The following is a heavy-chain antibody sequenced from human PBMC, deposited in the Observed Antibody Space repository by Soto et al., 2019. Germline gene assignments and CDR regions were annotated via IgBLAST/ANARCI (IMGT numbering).Heavy chain of an antibody. CDR1: GGSISTYY. D-gene: IGHD1-1*01. V-gene: IGHV4-59*08. Sequence: SETLSLTCTVSGGSISTYYWSWVRQPPGKGLEWIGYIYYSGSTNYNPSLKSRITISVDTSKNQFSLSLSSVTAADTAVYYCARHPERAAYFFYMDVWGKGATVTVAS. J-gene: IGHJ6*03. CDR3: ARHPERAAYFFYMDV. CDR2: IYYSGST.